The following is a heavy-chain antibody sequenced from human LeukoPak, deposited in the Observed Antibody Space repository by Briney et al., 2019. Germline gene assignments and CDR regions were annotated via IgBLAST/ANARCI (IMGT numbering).Heavy chain of an antibody. Sequence: GASVKVSCKASGYTFTSYGISWVRQAPGQGLEWMGWISAYNGNTNYAQKLQGRVTMTTDTSTSTAYMELRSLRSDDTAVCYCARVDPRYCSGGSCYSNYWGQGTLVTVSS. J-gene: IGHJ4*02. D-gene: IGHD2-15*01. CDR1: GYTFTSYG. CDR3: ARVDPRYCSGGSCYSNY. V-gene: IGHV1-18*01. CDR2: ISAYNGNT.